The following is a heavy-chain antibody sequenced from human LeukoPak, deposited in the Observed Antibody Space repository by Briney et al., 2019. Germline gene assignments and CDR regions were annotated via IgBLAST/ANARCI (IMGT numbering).Heavy chain of an antibody. V-gene: IGHV4-34*01. CDR2: IGHNGST. CDR3: ARPSGSTPFKRFDY. Sequence: SETLSLTCAVYGGSFSDYNWTWIRQPPGKGLEWIGEIGHNGSTNYNPSLTGRVTISVDTSKNQFSLKLTSVTAADTAVYFCARPSGSTPFKRFDYWGQGTLVTVSS. CDR1: GGSFSDYN. J-gene: IGHJ4*02. D-gene: IGHD1-14*01.